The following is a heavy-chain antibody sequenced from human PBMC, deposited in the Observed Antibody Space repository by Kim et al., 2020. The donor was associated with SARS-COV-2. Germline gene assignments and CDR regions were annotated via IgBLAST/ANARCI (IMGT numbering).Heavy chain of an antibody. D-gene: IGHD3-22*01. CDR2: ISGSGGST. CDR3: AKVRPVGLTMIVVPQYGRDV. J-gene: IGHJ6*02. Sequence: GGSLRLSCAASGFTFSSYAMSWVRQAPGKGLEWVSAISGSGGSTYYSDSVKGRVTISRDNSKNTLYLQMNSRRAEDTAVYYCAKVRPVGLTMIVVPQYGRDVWGQGTTVTVSS. V-gene: IGHV3-23*01. CDR1: GFTFSSYA.